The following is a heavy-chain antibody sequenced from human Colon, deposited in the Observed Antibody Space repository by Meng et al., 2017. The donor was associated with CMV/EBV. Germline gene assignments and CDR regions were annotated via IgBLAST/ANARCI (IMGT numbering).Heavy chain of an antibody. Sequence: QVQLQVSGQGLVKPSETLSLTCTVSGGSISGHYWTWIRRPAGEGLQWLGRIYSNGRIDENYSLRSRVTISVDTSKNQLSLRLTSVTAADTAVYYCGRAGARGVPIDVWGRGTLVTVSS. CDR1: GGSISGHY. CDR3: GRAGARGVPIDV. CDR2: IYSNGRI. D-gene: IGHD3-10*01. V-gene: IGHV4-4*07. J-gene: IGHJ1*01.